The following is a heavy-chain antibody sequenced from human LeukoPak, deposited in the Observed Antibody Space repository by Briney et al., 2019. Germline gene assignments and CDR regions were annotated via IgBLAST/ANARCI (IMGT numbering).Heavy chain of an antibody. CDR1: GGSISSYH. J-gene: IGHJ4*02. V-gene: IGHV4-59*08. CDR2: IQYSGST. D-gene: IGHD3-22*01. CDR3: ASLIYDSSGYYFDK. Sequence: PSETLSLTCTVSGGSISSYHWSWLRQSPGKGLEWMGYIQYSGSTNRNPSLKSRVTISVDTSKNQFSLKLSSVTAADTAVYYCASLIYDSSGYYFDKWGQGTLVTVSS.